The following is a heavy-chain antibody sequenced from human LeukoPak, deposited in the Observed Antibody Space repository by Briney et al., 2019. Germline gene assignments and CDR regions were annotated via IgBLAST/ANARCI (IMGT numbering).Heavy chain of an antibody. Sequence: ASVKVSRKASGYTFTGYYMHWVRQAPGQGLEWMGWINPNSGGTNYAQKFQGRVTMTRYTSISTAYMELSRLRSDDTAVYYCARAPRGFCSGGSCFDFWGQGTLVIVSS. CDR3: ARAPRGFCSGGSCFDF. J-gene: IGHJ4*02. V-gene: IGHV1-2*02. CDR2: INPNSGGT. D-gene: IGHD2-15*01. CDR1: GYTFTGYY.